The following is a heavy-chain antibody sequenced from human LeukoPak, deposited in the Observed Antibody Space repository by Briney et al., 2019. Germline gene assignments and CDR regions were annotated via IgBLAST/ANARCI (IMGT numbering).Heavy chain of an antibody. CDR3: AKDCCSSSWYTPNFDY. J-gene: IGHJ4*02. CDR2: ISWNSGSI. D-gene: IGHD6-13*01. CDR1: GFTFDDYA. V-gene: IGHV3-9*01. Sequence: GRSLRLSCAASGFTFDDYAMHWVRQAPGKGLEWVSGISWNSGSIGYADSVKGRFTISRDNAKNSLYLQMNSPRAEDTALYYCAKDCCSSSWYTPNFDYWGQGTLVTVSS.